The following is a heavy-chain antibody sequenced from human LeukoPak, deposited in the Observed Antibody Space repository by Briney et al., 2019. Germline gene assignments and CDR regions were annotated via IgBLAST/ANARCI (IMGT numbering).Heavy chain of an antibody. CDR3: ARVFDDYYDSSADPPLWFDP. D-gene: IGHD3-22*01. CDR1: GGSISSYF. V-gene: IGHV4-59*01. J-gene: IGHJ5*02. CDR2: VYYSGSP. Sequence: PSETLSLTCTVSGGSISSYFWSWIRRPPGMGLEWIGYVYYSGSPNYNPSLKSRVTISVDTSKNQFSLRLRSVTAADTAVYYCARVFDDYYDSSADPPLWFDPWGQGTLVTVSS.